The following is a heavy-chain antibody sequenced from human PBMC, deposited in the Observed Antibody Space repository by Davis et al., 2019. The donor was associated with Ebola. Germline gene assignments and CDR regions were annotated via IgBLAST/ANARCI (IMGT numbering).Heavy chain of an antibody. D-gene: IGHD4-23*01. CDR2: IRSSDTTI. Sequence: GESLKISCAASGFTLSDYYMSWIRQAPGKGLEWVSSIRSSDTTIYYSDPVKGRFTVSRDNAKNSLYLQMNSLRAEDTAVYYCARNSRFYYYGMDVWGQGTTVTVSS. CDR1: GFTLSDYY. V-gene: IGHV3-11*04. CDR3: ARNSRFYYYGMDV. J-gene: IGHJ6*02.